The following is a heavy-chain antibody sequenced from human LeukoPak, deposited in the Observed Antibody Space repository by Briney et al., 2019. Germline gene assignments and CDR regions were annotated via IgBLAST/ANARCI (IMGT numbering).Heavy chain of an antibody. CDR1: GFIVSSNY. J-gene: IGHJ4*02. CDR2: ISSSSSYI. CDR3: ATQLRYYGSGSYSY. Sequence: GGSLRLSCAVSGFIVSSNYMNWVRQAPGKGLEWVSSISSSSSYIYYADSVKGRFTISRDNAKNSLYLQMNSLRAEDTAVYYCATQLRYYGSGSYSYWGQGTLVTVSS. V-gene: IGHV3-21*01. D-gene: IGHD3-10*01.